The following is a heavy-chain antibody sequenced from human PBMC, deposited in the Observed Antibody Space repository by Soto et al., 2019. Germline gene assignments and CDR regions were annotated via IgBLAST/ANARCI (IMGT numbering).Heavy chain of an antibody. J-gene: IGHJ4*02. CDR2: ISSSSSYI. CDR3: ARVLPYYDSSGFPPFDY. CDR1: GFTFSSYS. Sequence: LRLSCAASGFTFSSYSMNWVRQAPGKGLEWVSSISSSSSYIYYADSVKGRFTISRDNAKNSLYLQMNSLRAEDTAVYYCARVLPYYDSSGFPPFDYWGQGTLVTVSS. V-gene: IGHV3-21*01. D-gene: IGHD3-22*01.